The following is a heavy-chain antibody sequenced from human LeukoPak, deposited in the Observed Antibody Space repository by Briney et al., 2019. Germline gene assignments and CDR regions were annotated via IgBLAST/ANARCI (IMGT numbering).Heavy chain of an antibody. CDR3: ARDQLVVRGVIDRYWFDP. CDR1: GGTFSSYA. D-gene: IGHD3-10*01. Sequence: ASVTVSCKASGGTFSSYAISWVRQAPGQGLEWMGGIIPIFGTANYAQKFQGRVTITTDESTSTAYMELSSLRSEDTAVYYCARDQLVVRGVIDRYWFDPWGQGTLVTVSS. CDR2: IIPIFGTA. V-gene: IGHV1-69*05. J-gene: IGHJ5*02.